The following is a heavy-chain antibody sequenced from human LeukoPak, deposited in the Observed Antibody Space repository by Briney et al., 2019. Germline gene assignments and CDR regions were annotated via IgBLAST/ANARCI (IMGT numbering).Heavy chain of an antibody. CDR3: AKVIGYAESGYLTSAVDY. CDR2: ISWNSGGI. D-gene: IGHD3-22*01. J-gene: IGHJ4*02. Sequence: GGSLRLSCAASGFTFDDYAMHWVRQAPGKGPEWVSGISWNSGGIGYADSVKGRFTISRDNAKNSLYLQMNSLRAEDTALYYCAKVIGYAESGYLTSAVDYWGQGTLVTVSS. CDR1: GFTFDDYA. V-gene: IGHV3-9*01.